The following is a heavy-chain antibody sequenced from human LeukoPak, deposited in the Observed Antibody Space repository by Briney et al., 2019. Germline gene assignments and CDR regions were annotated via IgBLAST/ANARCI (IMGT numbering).Heavy chain of an antibody. J-gene: IGHJ4*02. CDR3: AKSRGIVGATGYFDY. V-gene: IGHV3-43*01. CDR2: ISWDGGST. Sequence: QSGGSLRLSCAASGFTFDDYTMHWVRQAPGKGLEWVSLISWDGGSTYYAGSVKGRFTISRDNSKNSLYLQMNSLRTEDTALYYCAKSRGIVGATGYFDYWGQGTLVTVSS. CDR1: GFTFDDYT. D-gene: IGHD1-26*01.